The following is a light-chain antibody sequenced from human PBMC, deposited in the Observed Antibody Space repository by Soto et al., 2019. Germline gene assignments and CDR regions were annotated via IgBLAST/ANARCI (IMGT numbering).Light chain of an antibody. Sequence: QSVLTQPPSVSAAPGQKATISCSGCSSNIGNNYVFWYQQLPGTAPKLLIYDNDKRPSGIPDRFSGSKSGTSATLGITGLQTGDEADYYCATWDRSLSVGVFGGGTKLTVL. CDR3: ATWDRSLSVGV. J-gene: IGLJ2*01. CDR2: DND. V-gene: IGLV1-51*01. CDR1: SSNIGNNY.